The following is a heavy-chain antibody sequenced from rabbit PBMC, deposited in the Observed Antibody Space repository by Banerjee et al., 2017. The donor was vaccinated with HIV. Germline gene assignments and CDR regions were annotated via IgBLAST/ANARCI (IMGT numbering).Heavy chain of an antibody. D-gene: IGHD4-2*01. J-gene: IGHJ6*01. V-gene: IGHV1S40*01. CDR1: GFSFSSGYH. Sequence: QSLEESGGDLVQPGASLTLTCTASGFSFSSGYHIHWVRQAPGKGLEWITCIDAGSSGATYYASWAKGRFTISKTSSTTVTLQMTSLTAADTATYFCAREGSAWDVGLRGPGTLVTVS. CDR2: IDAGSSGAT. CDR3: AREGSAWDVGL.